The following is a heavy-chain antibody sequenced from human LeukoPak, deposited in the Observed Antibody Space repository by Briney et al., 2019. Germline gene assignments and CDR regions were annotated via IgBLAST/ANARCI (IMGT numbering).Heavy chain of an antibody. D-gene: IGHD6-19*01. CDR1: GFTFSSYG. CDR2: ISYDGSNK. V-gene: IGHV3-30*03. CDR3: ATPSSGWFSFDY. Sequence: GGSLRLSCAASGFTFSSYGMHWVRQAPGKGLEWVAVISYDGSNKYYADSVKGRFIISRDNSKNTLYLQMNSLRAEDTAVYYCATPSSGWFSFDYWGQGTLVTVSS. J-gene: IGHJ4*02.